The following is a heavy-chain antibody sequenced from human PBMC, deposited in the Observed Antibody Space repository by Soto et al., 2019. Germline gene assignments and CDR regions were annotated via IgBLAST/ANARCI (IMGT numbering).Heavy chain of an antibody. CDR1: GGSFSGYY. D-gene: IGHD3-3*01. Sequence: PSETLSLTXAVYGGSFSGYYWSWIRQPPGKGLEWIGEINHSGSTNYNPSLESRVTISVDTSKNQFSLKLSSVTAADTAVYYCARGSDFWSGYYGYYYYGMDVWGQGTTVTVSS. CDR2: INHSGST. J-gene: IGHJ6*02. V-gene: IGHV4-34*01. CDR3: ARGSDFWSGYYGYYYYGMDV.